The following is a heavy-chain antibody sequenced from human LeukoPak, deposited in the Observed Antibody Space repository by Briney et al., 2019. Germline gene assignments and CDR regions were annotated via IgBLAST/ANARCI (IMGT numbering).Heavy chain of an antibody. CDR1: GYSFTSYW. CDR3: ARPRDYGGEPAGGYYFDY. D-gene: IGHD4-23*01. CDR2: IYPGDSDT. Sequence: GESLKISYKCSGYSFTSYWIGWVHPMPGKGLGWMGIIYPGDSDTKYSPFFEGQVTISADKSITTAYLQWSSLKASDTAMYYCARPRDYGGEPAGGYYFDYWGQGTLVTVSS. J-gene: IGHJ4*02. V-gene: IGHV5-51*07.